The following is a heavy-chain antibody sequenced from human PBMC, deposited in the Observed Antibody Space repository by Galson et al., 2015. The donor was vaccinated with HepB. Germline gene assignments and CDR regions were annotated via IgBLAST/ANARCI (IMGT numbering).Heavy chain of an antibody. J-gene: IGHJ5*02. D-gene: IGHD7-27*01. CDR3: ARSSTGARGWFDP. CDR1: GASISSPAYY. Sequence: TLSLTCYVSGASISSPAYYWTWVRQVPGKGLECIGHFYKDGNPYYKPSLESRLIISVERSKNRFSLNLTSVTAADTAVYYCARSSTGARGWFDPWGQGTLVAVSS. CDR2: FYKDGNP. V-gene: IGHV4-31*03.